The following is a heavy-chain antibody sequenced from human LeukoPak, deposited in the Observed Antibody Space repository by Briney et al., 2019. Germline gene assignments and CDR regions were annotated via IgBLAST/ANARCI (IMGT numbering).Heavy chain of an antibody. V-gene: IGHV1-69*05. J-gene: IGHJ4*02. Sequence: SVKVSCKASGITFNYCTISWVRQAPGQGLEWMGRIIPIFGTADYTQKFQGRVTMTTDESTNTAYMELSSLRSKDTAVYYCAREPVPRSSGLQYWGQGTLVTVSS. CDR1: GITFNYCT. D-gene: IGHD3-22*01. CDR2: IIPIFGTA. CDR3: AREPVPRSSGLQY.